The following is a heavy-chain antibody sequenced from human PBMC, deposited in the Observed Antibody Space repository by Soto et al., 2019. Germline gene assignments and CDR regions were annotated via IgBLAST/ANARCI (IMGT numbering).Heavy chain of an antibody. CDR1: GFTFSSYS. CDR3: ARVGTAAAVDY. J-gene: IGHJ4*02. Sequence: GGSLRLSCAASGFTFSSYSMNWVRQAPGKGLEWVSSISSSSSYIYYADSVKGRFTISRDNAKNSLYLQMNSLRAEDTAVYYCARVGTAAAVDYWGQGTLVTVSS. CDR2: ISSSSSYI. D-gene: IGHD6-13*01. V-gene: IGHV3-21*01.